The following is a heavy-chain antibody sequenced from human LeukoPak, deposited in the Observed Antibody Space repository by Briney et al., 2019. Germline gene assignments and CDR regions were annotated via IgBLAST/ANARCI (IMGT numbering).Heavy chain of an antibody. J-gene: IGHJ5*02. V-gene: IGHV1-18*04. CDR3: ARVGYYGSGSYSIDWFDP. CDR1: GYTFTSYG. D-gene: IGHD3-10*01. CDR2: ISAYNGNT. Sequence: ASVKVSCTASGYTFTSYGISWVRQAPGQGLEWMGWISAYNGNTNYAQKLQGRVTMTTDTSTSTAYMELRSLRSDGTAVYYCARVGYYGSGSYSIDWFDPWGQGTLVTVSS.